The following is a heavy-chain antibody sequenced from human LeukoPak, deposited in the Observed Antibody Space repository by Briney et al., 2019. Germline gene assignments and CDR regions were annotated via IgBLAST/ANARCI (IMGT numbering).Heavy chain of an antibody. CDR3: ARGLGLDP. D-gene: IGHD3-10*01. CDR1: GFTFSSYA. V-gene: IGHV3-30*04. J-gene: IGHJ5*02. Sequence: GGSLRLSCAASGFTFSSYAMHWVRQAPGKGLEWVAVISYDGSNKYYADSVKGRFTIPRDNSKNTLYLQMNSLRAEDTAVYYCARGLGLDPWGQGTLVTVSS. CDR2: ISYDGSNK.